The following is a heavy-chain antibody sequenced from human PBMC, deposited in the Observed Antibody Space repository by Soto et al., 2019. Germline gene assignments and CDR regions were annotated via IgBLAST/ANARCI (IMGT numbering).Heavy chain of an antibody. CDR2: IHSGGDT. J-gene: IGHJ6*02. CDR1: GFAVSSNY. D-gene: IGHD1-7*01. Sequence: EVQLVESGGDLVQPGGSLRLSCAASGFAVSSNYMTWVRQAPGKGLEWVSVIHSGGDTHYADSVRGRFTISRDNTKNTLYIQMNGLRAEDTGVYYCARSRTGTTYGGMDVWGQGTTVTVSS. CDR3: ARSRTGTTYGGMDV. V-gene: IGHV3-66*01.